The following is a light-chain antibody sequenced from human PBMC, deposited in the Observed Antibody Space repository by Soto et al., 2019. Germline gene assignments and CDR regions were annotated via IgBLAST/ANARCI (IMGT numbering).Light chain of an antibody. J-gene: IGKJ1*01. V-gene: IGKV3-20*01. CDR3: QQYGSSPTT. Sequence: EIVLTQSPVTLSLSPGERATLSCRASQSVSSSYLAWYQQKPGHAPRLLIYGASSRDTGIPYRFSGSGSGTDFTLTISRLEPEDFAVYYCQQYGSSPTTFGQGTKVEIK. CDR1: QSVSSSY. CDR2: GAS.